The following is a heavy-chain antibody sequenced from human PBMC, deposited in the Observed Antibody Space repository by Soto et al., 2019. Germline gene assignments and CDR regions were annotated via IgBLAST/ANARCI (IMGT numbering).Heavy chain of an antibody. CDR2: ISGSGTAT. Sequence: EVQLLESGGGLVQPGKSLRLSCAASGFTFRNYGMSWVRQAPGKGLEWVSSISGSGTATYYADSVRGRFTIARDNSRNTLYVEMNSLGVEDSAIYYCARDYGTSYGLYYFDDWGQGTLVTVSS. CDR1: GFTFRNYG. D-gene: IGHD2-2*01. V-gene: IGHV3-23*01. CDR3: ARDYGTSYGLYYFDD. J-gene: IGHJ4*02.